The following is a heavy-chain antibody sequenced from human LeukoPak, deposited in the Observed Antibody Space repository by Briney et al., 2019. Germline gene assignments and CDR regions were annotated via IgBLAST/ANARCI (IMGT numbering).Heavy chain of an antibody. J-gene: IGHJ4*02. Sequence: PGGSLRLSCAASGFTFSSYAMHWVRQAPGKGLEWVAVISHDGSNKYYADSVKGRFTISRDNSKNTLYLQMNSLRAEDTAVYYCARGKAAAGTWYFDYWGQGTLVTVSS. CDR3: ARGKAAAGTWYFDY. CDR2: ISHDGSNK. D-gene: IGHD6-13*01. CDR1: GFTFSSYA. V-gene: IGHV3-30*04.